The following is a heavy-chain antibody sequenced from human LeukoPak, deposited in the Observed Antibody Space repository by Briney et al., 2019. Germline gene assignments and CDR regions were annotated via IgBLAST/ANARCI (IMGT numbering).Heavy chain of an antibody. CDR2: IRYDGSNK. V-gene: IGHV3-30*02. CDR3: AKSPTPTYYDILTGYWGTPDY. J-gene: IGHJ4*02. Sequence: GGSLRLSCATSGFTFSTFGMHWVRQAPGKGLEWVAFIRYDGSNKYYADSVKGRFTISRDNSKNTLYLQMNSLRAEDTAVYYCAKSPTPTYYDILTGYWGTPDYWGQGTLVTVSS. D-gene: IGHD3-9*01. CDR1: GFTFSTFG.